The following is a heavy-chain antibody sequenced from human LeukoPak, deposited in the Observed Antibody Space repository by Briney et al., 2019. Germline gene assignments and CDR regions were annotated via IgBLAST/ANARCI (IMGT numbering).Heavy chain of an antibody. CDR3: ARGEVADY. V-gene: IGHV4-34*01. CDR2: INHSGRT. Sequence: SETLSLTCAVYGGSFSGYYWSWIRQPPGKGLEWIGEINHSGRTNYNPSLKSRVTISVDTSKNQFSLKLSSVTAADTAVYYCARGEVADYWGQGTLVTVSS. CDR1: GGSFSGYY. J-gene: IGHJ4*02.